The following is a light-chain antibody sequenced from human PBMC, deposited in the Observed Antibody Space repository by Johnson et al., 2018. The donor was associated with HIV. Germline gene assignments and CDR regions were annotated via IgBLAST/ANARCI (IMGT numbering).Light chain of an antibody. CDR2: DNN. CDR1: NSNIGSNY. J-gene: IGLJ1*01. Sequence: QSVLTQPPSVSAAPGQKVTISCSGSNSNIGSNYVSWYQQLPGTAPKLLIYDNNKRPSGIPDRFSGSKSGTSATLGITGLQTEDEADYYCGTWDSSLSAYVFGTGTKVTVL. V-gene: IGLV1-51*01. CDR3: GTWDSSLSAYV.